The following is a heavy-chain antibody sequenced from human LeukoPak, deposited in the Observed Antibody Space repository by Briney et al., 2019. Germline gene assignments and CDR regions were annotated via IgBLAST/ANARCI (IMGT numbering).Heavy chain of an antibody. CDR2: IYYSGST. V-gene: IGHV4-39*07. CDR1: GGSISSSSYY. D-gene: IGHD3-3*01. J-gene: IGHJ4*02. Sequence: SETLSLTCTVSGGSISSSSYYWGWIRQPPGKGLEWIGSIYYSGSTYYNPSLKSRVTISVDTSKSQFSLKLSSVTAADTAVYYCAITGSRSLRPYDFWGQGTLVTVSS. CDR3: AITGSRSLRPYDF.